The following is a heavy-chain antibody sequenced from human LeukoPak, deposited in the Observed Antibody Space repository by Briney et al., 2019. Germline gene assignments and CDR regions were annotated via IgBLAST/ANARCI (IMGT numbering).Heavy chain of an antibody. CDR1: GHTFINYY. J-gene: IGHJ4*02. CDR3: ARAIADLDY. V-gene: IGHV1-46*01. D-gene: IGHD6-13*01. CDR2: ISPSDGST. Sequence: ASVKVSCKASGHTFINYYMHWVRQAPGQGLEWMGIISPSDGSTSSAQKFQGRVTMTRDTSTRIVYMELSSLRSEDTAVYYCARAIADLDYWGQGTLVTVSS.